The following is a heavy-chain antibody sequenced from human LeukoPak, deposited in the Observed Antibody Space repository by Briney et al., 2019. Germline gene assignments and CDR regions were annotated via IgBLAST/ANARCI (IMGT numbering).Heavy chain of an antibody. CDR3: ARVDIAVVPSTTFYY. CDR2: IYTSGRT. V-gene: IGHV4-61*02. J-gene: IGHJ4*02. CDR1: GGSISSGSYY. D-gene: IGHD2-2*01. Sequence: SETLSLTCTVSGGSISSGSYYWSWIRQPAGKGLEWIWRIYTSGRTNYNPSLKSRVTISVDTSKNQFSLKLSSVTAADTAVYYCARVDIAVVPSTTFYYWGQGTLVTVSS.